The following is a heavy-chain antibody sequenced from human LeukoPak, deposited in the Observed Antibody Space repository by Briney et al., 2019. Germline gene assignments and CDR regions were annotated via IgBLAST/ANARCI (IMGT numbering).Heavy chain of an antibody. D-gene: IGHD2-2*01. CDR1: GYSFTSYW. CDR2: IYPGDSDT. CDR3: ARHKSRIVVVPAPRGAFDI. Sequence: GESLKISCKGSGYSFTSYWIGWVRQMPGKGLEWMGIIYPGDSDTRYSPSFQGQVTISADKSISTAYLQWSSLKASDTAMYYCARHKSRIVVVPAPRGAFDIWGQGTMVTVSS. J-gene: IGHJ3*02. V-gene: IGHV5-51*01.